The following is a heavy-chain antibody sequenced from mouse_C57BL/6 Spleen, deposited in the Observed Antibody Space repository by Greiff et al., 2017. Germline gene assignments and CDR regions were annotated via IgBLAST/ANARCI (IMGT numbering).Heavy chain of an antibody. V-gene: IGHV2-2*01. Sequence: VQLQQSGPGLVQPSQSLSITCTVSGFSLTSYGVHWVRQSPGKGLEWLGVIWSGGSTDYNAAFISRLSISKDNSKSQVFFKMNSLQADDTAIYYCARTAYGNYMNYYAMDYWGQGTSVTVSS. CDR2: IWSGGST. D-gene: IGHD2-1*01. CDR3: ARTAYGNYMNYYAMDY. CDR1: GFSLTSYG. J-gene: IGHJ4*01.